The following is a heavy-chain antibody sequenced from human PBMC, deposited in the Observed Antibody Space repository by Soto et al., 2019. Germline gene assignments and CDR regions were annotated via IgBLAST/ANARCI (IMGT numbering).Heavy chain of an antibody. D-gene: IGHD3-10*01. V-gene: IGHV1-18*01. J-gene: IGHJ6*02. CDR3: VLLWFGELLDSDYYGMDV. Sequence: VASVKVSCKASGYTFTSYGISWVRQAPGQGLEWMGWISAYNGNTNYAQKLQGRVTMTTDTSTSTAYMELRSLRSDDTAVYYCVLLWFGELLDSDYYGMDVWGQGTTVTVSS. CDR2: ISAYNGNT. CDR1: GYTFTSYG.